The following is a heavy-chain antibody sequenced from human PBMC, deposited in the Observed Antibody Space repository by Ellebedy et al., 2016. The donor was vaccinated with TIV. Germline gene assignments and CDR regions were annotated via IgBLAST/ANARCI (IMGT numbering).Heavy chain of an antibody. CDR1: GYTFTSYG. D-gene: IGHD3-22*01. CDR3: ARGLTYYYDSSGYTNWFDP. J-gene: IGHJ5*02. CDR2: ISAYNGNT. Sequence: ASVKVSXXASGYTFTSYGISWVRQAPGQGLEWMGWISAYNGNTNYAQKLQGRVTMTTDTSTSTAYMELRSLRSDDTAVYYCARGLTYYYDSSGYTNWFDPWGQGTLVTVSS. V-gene: IGHV1-18*01.